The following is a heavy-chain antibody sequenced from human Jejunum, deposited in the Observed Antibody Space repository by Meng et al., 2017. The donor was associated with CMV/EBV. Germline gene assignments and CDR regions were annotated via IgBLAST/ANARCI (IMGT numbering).Heavy chain of an antibody. Sequence: QLVEPGCGLFPPGGSLRLSCASSGFTVSSHYMSWVRPAPGKALEWVSVIDTDGNTYYADSVKGRFAISRDNSKNTLYLQMSSLRVEDTAVYSCADIGVGDQGFWGQGTLVTVSS. CDR2: IDTDGNT. CDR3: ADIGVGDQGF. J-gene: IGHJ4*02. V-gene: IGHV3-53*01. D-gene: IGHD3-3*01. CDR1: GFTVSSHY.